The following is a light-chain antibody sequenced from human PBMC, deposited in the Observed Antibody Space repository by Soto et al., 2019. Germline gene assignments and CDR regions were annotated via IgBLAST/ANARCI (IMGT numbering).Light chain of an antibody. Sequence: QAVVTQSPSASASLGASVKLTCTLSSGHSSYAIAWHQQQPEKGPRYLMKLNSDGSHSKGDGIPDRFSGSSSGAERYHTISSLQSEDEADYYCQTWGTGIRVFGGGTKVTVL. CDR1: SGHSSYA. J-gene: IGLJ3*02. CDR3: QTWGTGIRV. V-gene: IGLV4-69*01. CDR2: LNSDGSH.